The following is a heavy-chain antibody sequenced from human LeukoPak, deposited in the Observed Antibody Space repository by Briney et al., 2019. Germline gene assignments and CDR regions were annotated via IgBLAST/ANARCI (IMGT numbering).Heavy chain of an antibody. Sequence: GGSLRLSCAASGFTFSSYAMHWVRQAPGKGLEYVSAISSNGGSTYYANSVKGRLTISRDNSKNTLYLQMGSLRAEDMAVYYCARGGAVAGTRGSDYWGQGTLVTVSS. CDR3: ARGGAVAGTRGSDY. CDR2: ISSNGGST. CDR1: GFTFSSYA. J-gene: IGHJ4*02. V-gene: IGHV3-64*01. D-gene: IGHD6-13*01.